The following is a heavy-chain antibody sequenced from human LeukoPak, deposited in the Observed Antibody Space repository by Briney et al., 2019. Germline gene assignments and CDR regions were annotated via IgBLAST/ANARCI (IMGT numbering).Heavy chain of an antibody. J-gene: IGHJ3*02. Sequence: PGGSLRLSCADSGFTSSSYAMSWVRQAPGKGVEGVSAISGSGGSTYYADSVKGRFTISRDNSQNTLYLQMNSLRAEDTAVYYCAKDQEAYSSGWCDAFDIWGQGTMVTVSS. V-gene: IGHV3-23*01. D-gene: IGHD6-19*01. CDR1: GFTSSSYA. CDR3: AKDQEAYSSGWCDAFDI. CDR2: ISGSGGST.